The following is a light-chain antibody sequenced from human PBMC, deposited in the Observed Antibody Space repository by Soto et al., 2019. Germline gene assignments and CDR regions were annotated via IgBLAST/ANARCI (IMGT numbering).Light chain of an antibody. Sequence: EIVLTQSPGTLSLSPGERATLSCRASQSVRGNLAWYQQKPGQSPRLLIYGAPSRATGIPVRFSGSGSGTDFTLTISRLEPEDFAVYYCQQYDTSPTTFGQGTKVDIK. CDR3: QQYDTSPTT. J-gene: IGKJ1*01. CDR1: QSVRGN. V-gene: IGKV3-20*01. CDR2: GAP.